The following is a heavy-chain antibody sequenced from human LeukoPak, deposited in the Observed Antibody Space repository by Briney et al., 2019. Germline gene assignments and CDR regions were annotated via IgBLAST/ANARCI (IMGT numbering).Heavy chain of an antibody. CDR2: INHSGST. J-gene: IGHJ5*02. D-gene: IGHD1-26*01. Sequence: SETLSLTCAVYGGSFSGYYWSWIRQPPGKGLEWIGEINHSGSTNYNPSLKSRVTISVDTSKNQFSLKLSSVTAADTAVYYCARESGTGIGWFDPWGQGTLVAVSS. V-gene: IGHV4-34*01. CDR3: ARESGTGIGWFDP. CDR1: GGSFSGYY.